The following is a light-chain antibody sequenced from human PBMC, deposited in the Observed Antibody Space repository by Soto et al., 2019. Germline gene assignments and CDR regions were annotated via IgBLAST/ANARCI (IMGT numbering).Light chain of an antibody. V-gene: IGKV1-9*01. CDR2: TVS. Sequence: DSQLSQSPSFLSASVGDRLTITCRASQDVGSSLAWYQQKPGKAPNLLIFTVSTLQSGVPSRFSGSRSGTDFTLTISSLRPEDFATYHCQQFNSSPFTFGGGTKVEI. J-gene: IGKJ4*01. CDR3: QQFNSSPFT. CDR1: QDVGSS.